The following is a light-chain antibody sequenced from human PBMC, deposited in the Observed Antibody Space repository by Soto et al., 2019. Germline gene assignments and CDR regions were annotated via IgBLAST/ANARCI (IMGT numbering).Light chain of an antibody. CDR2: DAS. Sequence: EIVLTQSPATMYLSPGERATLSCRASQSFSSYLAWYQQKTGQAPRLLIYDASNRATGIPARFSGSGSGTDFTLTISSLEPEEFAVYYCQQSINLPTFGQGTKVAI. CDR1: QSFSSY. CDR3: QQSINLPT. J-gene: IGKJ1*01. V-gene: IGKV3-11*01.